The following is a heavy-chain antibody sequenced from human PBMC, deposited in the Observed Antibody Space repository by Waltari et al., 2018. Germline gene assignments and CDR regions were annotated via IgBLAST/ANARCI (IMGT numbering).Heavy chain of an antibody. V-gene: IGHV4-61*02. CDR1: GGSISSGSYY. D-gene: IGHD3-10*01. Sequence: QVQLQESGPGLVKPSQTLSLTCTVSGGSISSGSYYWSWIRQPAGKGLEWIGRSYTSGSTNYNPSRKSRVTISVDTSKTQFSLKLSSVTAADTAVYYCARLRGGAFDIWGQGTMVTVSS. J-gene: IGHJ3*02. CDR2: SYTSGST. CDR3: ARLRGGAFDI.